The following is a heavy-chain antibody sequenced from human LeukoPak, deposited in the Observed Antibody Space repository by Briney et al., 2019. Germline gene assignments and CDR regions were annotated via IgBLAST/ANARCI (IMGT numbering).Heavy chain of an antibody. V-gene: IGHV3-23*01. J-gene: IGHJ4*02. Sequence: GGSLRLSCAASGFTFSSYAMSWVRQAPGKGLEWVSAISGSGGSTYYADSVKGRFTISRDNARNSLYLQMNGLRDEDTAVYYCARDHNWNFDYWGQGILVTVSS. D-gene: IGHD1-1*01. CDR2: ISGSGGST. CDR3: ARDHNWNFDY. CDR1: GFTFSSYA.